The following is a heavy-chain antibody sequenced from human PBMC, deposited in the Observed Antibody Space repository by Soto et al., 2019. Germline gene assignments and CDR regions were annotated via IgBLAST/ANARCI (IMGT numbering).Heavy chain of an antibody. V-gene: IGHV4-31*03. CDR3: ARGGGIVGAIKYHGLDV. Sequence: PSETLSLTCTVSGDSISRGGDYWTWIRQRPGKGLEWIGYIYYSWNTYINPTRKSRVTISVDMSENQFSLKLTSLTAADTAVYYCARGGGIVGAIKYHGLDVWGQGTTVT. D-gene: IGHD1-26*01. J-gene: IGHJ6*02. CDR1: GDSISRGGDY. CDR2: IYYSWNT.